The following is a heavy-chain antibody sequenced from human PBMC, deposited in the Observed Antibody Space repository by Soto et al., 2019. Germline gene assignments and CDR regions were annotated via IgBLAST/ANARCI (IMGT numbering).Heavy chain of an antibody. CDR2: IYWDNDK. D-gene: IGHD2-15*01. Sequence: QITLKESGPTLVKPTQTLTLTCTFSGLSLSTSGVGVGWIRQPPGKALEWLALIYWDNDKRYSPSLKNRLTITKDTSKNQVVLTITDMDPVDTATYYCAHRYCSGGSCPFDYWGQGTLVTVSS. J-gene: IGHJ4*02. V-gene: IGHV2-5*02. CDR3: AHRYCSGGSCPFDY. CDR1: GLSLSTSGVG.